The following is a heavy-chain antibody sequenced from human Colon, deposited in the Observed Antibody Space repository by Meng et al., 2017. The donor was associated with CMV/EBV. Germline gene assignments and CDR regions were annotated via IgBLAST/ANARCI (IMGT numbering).Heavy chain of an antibody. V-gene: IGHV1-69*05. CDR2: IIPISGTT. D-gene: IGHD2-2*01. CDR3: ARSSTRSPYYYYSMDV. J-gene: IGHJ6*02. Sequence: KISCKGSGGTFSSYAISWVRQAPGQGLEWMGGIIPISGTTNYAQKFQGRVTITTDESTRTAYMELSSLRSEDTAVYYCARSSTRSPYYYYSMDVWGQGTTVTVSS. CDR1: GGTFSSYA.